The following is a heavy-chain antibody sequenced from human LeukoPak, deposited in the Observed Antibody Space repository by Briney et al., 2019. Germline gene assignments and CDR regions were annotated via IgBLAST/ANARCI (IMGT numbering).Heavy chain of an antibody. V-gene: IGHV4-59*01. CDR2: IYYSGST. Sequence: SETLSLTCTVSGGSISSYYWSWIRQPPGKGLEWIGYIYYSGSTNYNPSLKSRVTISVDTSKNQFSLKLSSVTAAVTAVYYCARSRGYSYGHIDYWGQGTLVTVSS. J-gene: IGHJ4*02. CDR1: GGSISSYY. CDR3: ARSRGYSYGHIDY. D-gene: IGHD5-18*01.